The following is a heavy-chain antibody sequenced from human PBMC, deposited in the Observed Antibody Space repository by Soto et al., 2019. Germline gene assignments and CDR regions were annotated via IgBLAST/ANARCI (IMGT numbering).Heavy chain of an antibody. D-gene: IGHD3-16*01. CDR3: GRLGGLATNSYYFDY. CDR1: GGSVSSSSYY. J-gene: IGHJ4*02. V-gene: IGHV4-39*01. CDR2: VYYSGST. Sequence: SETLSLTCTVSGGSVSSSSYYWGWVRQPPGKGLEWIGSVYYSGSTYYNPSLESRVTISVDKSKNQFSLKLMSLSAADTAVYYCGRLGGLATNSYYFDYWGQGDLVTVSS.